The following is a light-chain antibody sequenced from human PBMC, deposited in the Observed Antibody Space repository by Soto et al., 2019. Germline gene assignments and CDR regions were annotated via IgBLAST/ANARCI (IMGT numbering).Light chain of an antibody. CDR1: QSISRY. CDR2: GAN. CDR3: QQNYGTPGT. J-gene: IGKJ1*01. V-gene: IGKV1-39*01. Sequence: DIQLTQSPSSLSASVGDRITITCRSSQSISRYLNWYQQRPGTAPKVLIFGANSLQSGVPSRFGGSGSGTEFTLTSSSLQPEDFATYYCQQNYGTPGTIGQGTKVDVK.